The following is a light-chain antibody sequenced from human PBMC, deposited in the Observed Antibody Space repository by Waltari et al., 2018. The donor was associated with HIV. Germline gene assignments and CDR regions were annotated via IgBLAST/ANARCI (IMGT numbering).Light chain of an antibody. CDR3: QSADSTGTYWV. V-gene: IGLV3-25*03. Sequence: SYELTQPPSASVSPGQTARISCSGDALPTQYVFWYQQRPGQAPVMVIYGDKERPSGSHDRCSGSSAGTTGTLTISGVQAEDEADYYCQSADSTGTYWVFGGGTKLTVL. J-gene: IGLJ3*02. CDR1: ALPTQY. CDR2: GDK.